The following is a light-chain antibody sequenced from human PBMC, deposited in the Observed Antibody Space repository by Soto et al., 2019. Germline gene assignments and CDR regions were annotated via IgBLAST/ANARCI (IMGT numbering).Light chain of an antibody. CDR1: QSVSTY. Sequence: IVRTHSPATLSVSPGEIATLSFRASQSVSTYVTYLAWYQQKPGQAPRLLIYDASNRATGIPARFSGSGSGTDFTLTISSLEPEDFAVYYCQQRSNWPPVFGGGTKVDIK. V-gene: IGKV3-11*01. J-gene: IGKJ4*01. CDR2: DAS. CDR3: QQRSNWPPV.